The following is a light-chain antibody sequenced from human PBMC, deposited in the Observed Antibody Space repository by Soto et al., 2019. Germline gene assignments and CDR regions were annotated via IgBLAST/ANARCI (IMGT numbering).Light chain of an antibody. J-gene: IGLJ3*02. V-gene: IGLV2-14*01. CDR2: EVS. CDR3: SSYTTTTRL. Sequence: QSVLTQPASVSGSPGQSITISCTGTSSDIGSNNYVSWFQQRPGKAPTLIIYEVSNRPSGVSNHFSGSKSGNTASLTISGLQPEDEAEYYCSSYTTTTRLFGGGTKLTVL. CDR1: SSDIGSNNY.